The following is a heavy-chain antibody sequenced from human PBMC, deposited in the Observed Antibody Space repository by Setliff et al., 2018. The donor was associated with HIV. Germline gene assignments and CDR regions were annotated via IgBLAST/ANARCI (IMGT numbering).Heavy chain of an antibody. J-gene: IGHJ4*02. Sequence: SVQVSCKASGYPFTSYGICWVRQAPGHGLEWMGYISPYNGDAYYAEKFQGRVTMTTDTSTTAVSMELTNLRSDDTAVYFCARMQAYYNFWRSTYYFDYWGQGTPVTVSS. CDR1: GYPFTSYG. D-gene: IGHD3-3*01. CDR3: ARMQAYYNFWRSTYYFDY. V-gene: IGHV1-18*01. CDR2: ISPYNGDA.